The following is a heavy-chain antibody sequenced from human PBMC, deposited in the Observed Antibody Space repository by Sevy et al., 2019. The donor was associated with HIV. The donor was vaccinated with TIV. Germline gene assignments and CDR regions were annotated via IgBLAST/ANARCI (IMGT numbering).Heavy chain of an antibody. J-gene: IGHJ4*02. Sequence: GGSLRLSCAASGFIFNTYAMHWVRQAPGKGLEWVAVISYDGINKYYADSVKGRFTISRDNSRNTLDLQMNSLRSEDTALYYCASTGYCTGGSCYSPFGYLGQGTLVTVSS. V-gene: IGHV3-30-3*01. CDR2: ISYDGINK. CDR3: ASTGYCTGGSCYSPFGY. CDR1: GFIFNTYA. D-gene: IGHD2-15*01.